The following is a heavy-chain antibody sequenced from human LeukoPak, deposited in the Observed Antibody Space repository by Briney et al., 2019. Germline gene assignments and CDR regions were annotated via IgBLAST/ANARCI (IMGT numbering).Heavy chain of an antibody. D-gene: IGHD3-22*01. V-gene: IGHV3-21*04. J-gene: IGHJ4*02. CDR3: AKELYDSSGYSVY. Sequence: PGGSLRLSCAASGFTFSSYSMNWVRQAPGKGLEWVSSISRSSSYIYYADSVKGRFTISRDNAKNSLYLQMNSLRAEDTALYYCAKELYDSSGYSVYWGQGTLVTVSS. CDR1: GFTFSSYS. CDR2: ISRSSSYI.